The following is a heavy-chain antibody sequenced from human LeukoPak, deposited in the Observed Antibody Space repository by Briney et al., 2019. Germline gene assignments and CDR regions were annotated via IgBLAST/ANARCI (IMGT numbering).Heavy chain of an antibody. CDR1: GYTFINHG. D-gene: IGHD4-17*01. CDR2: ISTYSGAT. CDR3: ARGGDYGDFYFQH. V-gene: IGHV1-18*01. J-gene: IGHJ1*01. Sequence: ASVKVSCNTSGYTFINHGISWVRQAPGRGLEWVGWISTYSGATQYPEKLQGRVTMTTDTSTNTVYMELRSLRSDDTAIYYCARGGDYGDFYFQHWGQGTLVTVSS.